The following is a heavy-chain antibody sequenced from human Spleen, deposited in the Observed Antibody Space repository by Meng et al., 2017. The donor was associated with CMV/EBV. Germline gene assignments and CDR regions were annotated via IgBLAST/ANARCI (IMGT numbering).Heavy chain of an antibody. D-gene: IGHD3-22*01. CDR3: ARDVGYDSSGYYV. CDR2: ISSSGNFI. J-gene: IGHJ4*02. Sequence: GGSLRLSCAASGFTFSSYAMSWVRQAPGKGLEWVSSISSSGNFIYSADSVKGRFTISRDNAKNSLYLQMNSLRAEETAVYYCARDVGYDSSGYYVWGQGTLVTVSS. V-gene: IGHV3-21*01. CDR1: GFTFSSYA.